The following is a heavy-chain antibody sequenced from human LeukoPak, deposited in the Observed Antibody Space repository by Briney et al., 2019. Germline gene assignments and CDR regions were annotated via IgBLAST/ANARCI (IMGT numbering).Heavy chain of an antibody. J-gene: IGHJ4*02. CDR2: INSSGGST. CDR1: GYTLTSYY. CDR3: ARQIGSGGSYYRDGGPDY. D-gene: IGHD1-26*01. V-gene: IGHV1-46*01. Sequence: ASVKVSCKASGYTLTSYYMHWVRQAPGQGLEWMGIINSSGGSTSYAQKFQGRVTMTRDTSTSTVYMELSSLRSEDTAVYYCARQIGSGGSYYRDGGPDYWGQGTLVTVSS.